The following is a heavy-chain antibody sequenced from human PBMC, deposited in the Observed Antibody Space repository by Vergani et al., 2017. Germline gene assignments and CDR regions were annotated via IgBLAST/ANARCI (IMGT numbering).Heavy chain of an antibody. D-gene: IGHD3-9*01. J-gene: IGHJ4*02. CDR2: INHSGST. CDR3: ASRLYYDILTGYSEVGYFDY. V-gene: IGHV4-34*01. CDR1: GGSFSGYY. Sequence: QVQLQQWGAGLLKPSETLSLTCAVYGGSFSGYYWSWIRQPPGKGLEWIGEINHSGSTNYNPSLKSRVTISVDTSKNQFSLKLSSVTAADTAVYYCASRLYYDILTGYSEVGYFDYWGQGTLVTVSS.